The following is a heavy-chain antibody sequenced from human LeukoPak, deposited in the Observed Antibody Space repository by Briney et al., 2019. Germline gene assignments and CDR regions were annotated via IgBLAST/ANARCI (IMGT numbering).Heavy chain of an antibody. J-gene: IGHJ5*02. D-gene: IGHD3-3*01. CDR3: ARVYDFWSGHNWFDP. Sequence: NRGESLKISCKGSGYSFTSYWIGWVRQMPGKGLEWMAIIYPGDSDTRYSPSFQGQVTISADKSISTAYLQWSSLKASDTAMYYCARVYDFWSGHNWFDPWGQGTLVTVSS. V-gene: IGHV5-51*01. CDR2: IYPGDSDT. CDR1: GYSFTSYW.